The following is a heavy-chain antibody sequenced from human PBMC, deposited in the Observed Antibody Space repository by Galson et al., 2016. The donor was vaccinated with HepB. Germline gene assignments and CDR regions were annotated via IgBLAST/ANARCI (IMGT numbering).Heavy chain of an antibody. CDR2: IYYSGHT. V-gene: IGHV4-39*01. J-gene: IGHJ4*03. D-gene: IGHD6-6*01. Sequence: SETLSLTCTVSGGSISSSRNHWGWIRQTPREGLEWIGTIYYSGHTYYNPSLKSRLTMSVDTSKNQFSQKLRSVTAADTAVYYCARLKEEYSSSSGLDYWGHGTLVTVSS. CDR3: ARLKEEYSSSSGLDY. CDR1: GGSISSSRNH.